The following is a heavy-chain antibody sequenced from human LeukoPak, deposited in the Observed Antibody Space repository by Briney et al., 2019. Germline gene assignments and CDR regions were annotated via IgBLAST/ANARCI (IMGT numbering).Heavy chain of an antibody. CDR1: GFTVSSNY. V-gene: IGHV3-53*01. Sequence: GGSLRLSCAASGFTVSSNYMSWVRQAPGKGLEWGSVIYSGSSTYYADSVKGRFTISRDNSKNTLYLQMNSLRAEDTAVYYCASGDLPRAFDIWGQGTMVTVSS. J-gene: IGHJ3*02. CDR3: ASGDLPRAFDI. CDR2: IYSGSST. D-gene: IGHD3-10*01.